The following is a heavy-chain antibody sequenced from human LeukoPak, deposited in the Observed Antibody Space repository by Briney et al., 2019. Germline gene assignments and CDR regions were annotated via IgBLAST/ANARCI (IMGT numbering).Heavy chain of an antibody. CDR2: ISGSGGST. V-gene: IGHV3-23*01. CDR3: AKGVCSGGSCPLDY. Sequence: GGSLRLSCAASGFTFSSYAMSWVRQAPGKGLEWVSAISGSGGSTYYADFVKGRFTISRDNSKNTLYLQMNSLRAEDTAVYYCAKGVCSGGSCPLDYWGQGTLATVSS. J-gene: IGHJ4*02. D-gene: IGHD2-15*01. CDR1: GFTFSSYA.